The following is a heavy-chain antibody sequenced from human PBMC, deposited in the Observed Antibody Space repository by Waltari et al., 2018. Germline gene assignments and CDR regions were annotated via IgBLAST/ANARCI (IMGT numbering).Heavy chain of an antibody. D-gene: IGHD3-16*01. Sequence: EVQLVETGGALIHPGGSLRLSCAAPEFIARNNYMAWVRQAPGKGLEWVSVIYAGGGSDSADSVRGRFTISRDNSKNTLYLEMNALRPDDTAVYYCATLGAYLGAFEVWGRGTMVTVSS. CDR1: EFIARNNY. CDR3: ATLGAYLGAFEV. CDR2: IYAGGGS. V-gene: IGHV3-53*02. J-gene: IGHJ3*01.